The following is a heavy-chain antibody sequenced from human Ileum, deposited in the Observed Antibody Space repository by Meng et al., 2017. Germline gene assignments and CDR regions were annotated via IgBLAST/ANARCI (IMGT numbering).Heavy chain of an antibody. D-gene: IGHD1-26*01. J-gene: IGHJ4*02. Sequence: VQLVESGGGLVKPGGCLRRSCAASGITFSDSYMSWIRQAPGKGLEWVSYISNSGSNIYYVDSVKGRFTISRDNAKNSLYLQMNSLRAEDTAVYYCATLSYSSLGYWGQGTLVTVSS. CDR3: ATLSYSSLGY. V-gene: IGHV3-11*01. CDR1: GITFSDSY. CDR2: ISNSGSNI.